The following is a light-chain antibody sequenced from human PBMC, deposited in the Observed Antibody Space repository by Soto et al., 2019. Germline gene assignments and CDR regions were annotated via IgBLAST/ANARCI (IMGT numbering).Light chain of an antibody. J-gene: IGLJ1*01. CDR1: NIGGKS. CDR2: DDS. V-gene: IGLV3-21*02. CDR3: QVWYSSSAHFYV. Sequence: SYELTQPPSVSVAPGQTSRITGGENNIGGKSVHWYQQKPGQAPVLVVYDDSDRPSGIPERFSGSNSGSTATLTISRVEAGDEDDYYCQVWYSSSAHFYVFGTGTKVTVL.